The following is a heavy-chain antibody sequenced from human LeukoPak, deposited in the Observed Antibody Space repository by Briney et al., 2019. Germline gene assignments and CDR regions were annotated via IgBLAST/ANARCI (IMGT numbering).Heavy chain of an antibody. CDR1: GFTFSDES. D-gene: IGHD2-21*02. Sequence: PGGSLRLSCAASGFTFSDESMNWVRQAPEKGLEWVSSISSTGNYIYYADSVKGRFTISRDNAKNSLYLQMDSLRAEDTAVYYCARGNYYCGGDCYTAEYFQHRGQGTLVTVSS. CDR3: ARGNYYCGGDCYTAEYFQH. CDR2: ISSTGNYI. V-gene: IGHV3-21*01. J-gene: IGHJ1*01.